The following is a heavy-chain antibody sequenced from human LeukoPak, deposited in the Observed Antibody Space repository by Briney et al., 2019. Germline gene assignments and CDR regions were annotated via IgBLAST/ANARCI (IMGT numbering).Heavy chain of an antibody. Sequence: GGSLRLSCAASGFTFSTYSMNWVRQAPGKGLEWVSSISKSSSYIYYADSVKGRFTISRDNPKNSLYLQMNSLRAEDTAVYYCARDLREEGITVDFDYWGQGTLVTVSS. CDR3: ARDLREEGITVDFDY. J-gene: IGHJ4*02. V-gene: IGHV3-21*01. CDR1: GFTFSTYS. D-gene: IGHD6-19*01. CDR2: ISKSSSYI.